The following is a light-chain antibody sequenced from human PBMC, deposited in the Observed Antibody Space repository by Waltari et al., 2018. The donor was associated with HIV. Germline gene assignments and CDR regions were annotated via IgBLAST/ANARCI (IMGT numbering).Light chain of an antibody. J-gene: IGLJ2*01. V-gene: IGLV1-40*01. Sequence: QSVLTQPPSVSGAPGQKVTISCTGSSPNIWAGHDVHWYQHLPGTAPKLLIYANINRPSGVPDRFSGSKSGSSASLAITGLQAEDEAHYYCQSFDSSLTTSGVIFGGGTKLTVL. CDR1: SPNIWAGHD. CDR3: QSFDSSLTTSGVI. CDR2: ANI.